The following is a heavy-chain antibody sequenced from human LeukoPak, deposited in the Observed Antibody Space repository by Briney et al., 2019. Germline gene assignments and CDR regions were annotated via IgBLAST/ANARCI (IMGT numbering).Heavy chain of an antibody. CDR2: IYYSGST. J-gene: IGHJ4*02. D-gene: IGHD1-7*01. V-gene: IGHV4-39*01. Sequence: SETLSLTCTVSGGSISSSSYYWGWIRQPPGKGLEWIGSIYYSGSTYYNPSLKSRVTISVDTSKSQFSLKLSSVTAADTAVYYCARQGRNYASYFDYWGQGTLVTVSS. CDR3: ARQGRNYASYFDY. CDR1: GGSISSSSYY.